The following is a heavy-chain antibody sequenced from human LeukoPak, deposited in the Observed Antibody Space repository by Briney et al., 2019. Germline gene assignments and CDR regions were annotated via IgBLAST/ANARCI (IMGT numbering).Heavy chain of an antibody. CDR3: AKVLHSSGYFDY. J-gene: IGHJ4*02. Sequence: GGSLRLSCAASGFTFSSYAMSWVRQAPGKGLEWVSAISGSGGSTYYADSVKGRFTISRDNSKNTLYLQMNNLRAEDTAVYYCAKVLHSSGYFDYWGQGTLVTVSS. CDR1: GFTFSSYA. D-gene: IGHD3-22*01. V-gene: IGHV3-23*01. CDR2: ISGSGGST.